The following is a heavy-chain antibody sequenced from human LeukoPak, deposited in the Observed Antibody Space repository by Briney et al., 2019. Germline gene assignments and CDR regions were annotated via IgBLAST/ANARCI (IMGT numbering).Heavy chain of an antibody. CDR3: ARESATDFDY. D-gene: IGHD1-26*01. J-gene: IGHJ4*02. Sequence: SETLSLTCTVSGGSINSYYWSWIRQPAGKGLEWIGRIYTSGSTNYNPSLKSRATISVDTSKKQFSLKLSSVTAADTAVYYCARESATDFDYWGQGTLVTVSS. CDR1: GGSINSYY. CDR2: IYTSGST. V-gene: IGHV4-4*07.